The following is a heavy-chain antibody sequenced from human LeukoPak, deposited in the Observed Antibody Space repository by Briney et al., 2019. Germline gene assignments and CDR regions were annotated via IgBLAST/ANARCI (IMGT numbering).Heavy chain of an antibody. CDR1: GFTFRSYA. CDR2: ISGSGDRT. CDR3: AKGTYYGNFYYYYGMDV. J-gene: IGHJ6*02. Sequence: GGSLRLSCAASGFTFRSYAMSWVRQAPGKGLEWVSAISGSGDRTYNADSVKGRSTISRDNSKNTLYLQMNSLRAEDTAVYYCAKGTYYGNFYYYYGMDVWGQGTTVTVSS. V-gene: IGHV3-23*01. D-gene: IGHD1-26*01.